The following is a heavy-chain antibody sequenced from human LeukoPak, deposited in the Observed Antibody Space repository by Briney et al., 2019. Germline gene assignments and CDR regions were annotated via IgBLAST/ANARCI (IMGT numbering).Heavy chain of an antibody. D-gene: IGHD1-1*01. CDR3: ARPGNWNVLDYYYYYGMDV. CDR2: ISSSSSSYI. V-gene: IGHV3-21*01. J-gene: IGHJ6*02. Sequence: GGSLRLSCAASGFTFSSYSMNWVRQAPGKGLEWVSSISSSSSSYIYYADSVKGRFTISRDNAKNSLYLQMNSLRAEDTAVYYCARPGNWNVLDYYYYYGMDVWGQGTTVTVSS. CDR1: GFTFSSYS.